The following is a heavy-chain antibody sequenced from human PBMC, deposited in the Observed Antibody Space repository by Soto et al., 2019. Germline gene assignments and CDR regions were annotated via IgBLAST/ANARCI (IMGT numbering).Heavy chain of an antibody. CDR2: IYYSGHT. CDR1: GGSISSGGSY. CDR3: ARDRLDFASRAAWFDP. D-gene: IGHD2-2*01. J-gene: IGHJ5*02. Sequence: SETLFLTCTVSGGSISSGGSYWSWIRQRPGKGLEWIGYIYYSGHTYYNPSLTSRVTISLDTSRNQFSLSLNSVTAADTAVYFCARDRLDFASRAAWFDPWGQGSLVTVSS. V-gene: IGHV4-31*03.